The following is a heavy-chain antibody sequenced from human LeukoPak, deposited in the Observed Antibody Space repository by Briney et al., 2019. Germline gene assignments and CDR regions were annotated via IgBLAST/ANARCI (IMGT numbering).Heavy chain of an antibody. D-gene: IGHD6-13*01. CDR1: GYTFTGYY. J-gene: IGHJ5*02. CDR2: INPNSGGT. V-gene: IGHV1-2*02. CDR3: ARVRIAAAGHKSHNWFDP. Sequence: ASVKVSCKASGYTFTGYYMHWVRQAPGQGLEWMGWINPNSGGTNYAQKFQGRVTMTRDTSISTAYMELSSLRSDDTAVYYCARVRIAAAGHKSHNWFDPWGQGTLVTVSS.